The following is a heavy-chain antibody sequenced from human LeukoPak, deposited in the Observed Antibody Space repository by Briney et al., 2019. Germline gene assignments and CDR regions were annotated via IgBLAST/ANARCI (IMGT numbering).Heavy chain of an antibody. J-gene: IGHJ5*02. V-gene: IGHV3-64D*06. CDR1: GFTFSSYA. D-gene: IGHD1-26*01. Sequence: GGSLRLSCSASGFTFSSYAMYWVRHAPGKGLEYVSAISSNVVSTYYADSVKGRFTISRDNSKNTLYLQMTSLRDEDTAVYYCVKKAVGGAKGWFDPWGQGTLVTVSS. CDR2: ISSNVVST. CDR3: VKKAVGGAKGWFDP.